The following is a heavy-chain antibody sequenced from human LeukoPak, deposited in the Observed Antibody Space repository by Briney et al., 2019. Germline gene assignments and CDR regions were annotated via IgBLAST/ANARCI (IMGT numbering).Heavy chain of an antibody. CDR1: GFIFSGYA. CDR2: ISGGGGST. D-gene: IGHD3-22*01. J-gene: IGHJ4*02. V-gene: IGHV3-23*01. CDR3: AKAGSGDSYFDH. Sequence: GGSLRLSCAASGFIFSGYAMSWVRQAPGKGLEWVSGISGGGGSTYYADSVKGRFAISRDNSKNRLYLQMNSLRAEDTAVYYCAKAGSGDSYFDHWGQGTLVTVSS.